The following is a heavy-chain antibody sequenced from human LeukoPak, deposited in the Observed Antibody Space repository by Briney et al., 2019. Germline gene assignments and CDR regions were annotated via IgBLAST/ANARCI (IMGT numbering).Heavy chain of an antibody. CDR2: ISYDTYNT. Sequence: GGSLRLSCAASGFTFSNYAIHWVRQAPGNGLEWVAVISYDTYNTYCADSVKGRFTISRDNSESTLYLQMNSLRTEDTAVYYCVQGGRYSSSPPDYWGQGTLVTVSS. CDR1: GFTFSNYA. D-gene: IGHD6-6*01. CDR3: VQGGRYSSSPPDY. J-gene: IGHJ4*02. V-gene: IGHV3-30*01.